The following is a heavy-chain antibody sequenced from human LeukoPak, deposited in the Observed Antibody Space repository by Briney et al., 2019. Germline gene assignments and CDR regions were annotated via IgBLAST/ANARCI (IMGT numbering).Heavy chain of an antibody. D-gene: IGHD6-25*01. CDR3: ARAHQGRKRLNLITRYYYYIDV. CDR2: TYYRSKWYN. V-gene: IGHV6-1*01. CDR1: GDSVSSNSVT. Sequence: SQTLSLTRVISGDSVSSNSVTWNWIRQSPSRGLEWLGRTYYRSKWYNEYAESVKRRITINPDTSKNQFSLQLNSVTPEDTAVYYCARAHQGRKRLNLITRYYYYIDVWGTGTTVTVSS. J-gene: IGHJ6*03.